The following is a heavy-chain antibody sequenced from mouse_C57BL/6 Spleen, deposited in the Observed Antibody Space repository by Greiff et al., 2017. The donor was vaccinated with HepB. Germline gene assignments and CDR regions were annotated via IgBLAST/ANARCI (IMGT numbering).Heavy chain of an antibody. CDR2: IWTGGGT. V-gene: IGHV2-9-1*01. J-gene: IGHJ1*03. Sequence: VKLKESGPGLVAPSQSLSITCTVSGFSLTSYAISWVRQPPGKGLEWLGVIWTGGGTNYNSALKSRLSISKDNSKSQVFLKMNSLQTDDTARYYCARHYYGSSHWYFDVWGTGTTVTVSS. D-gene: IGHD1-1*01. CDR3: ARHYYGSSHWYFDV. CDR1: GFSLTSYA.